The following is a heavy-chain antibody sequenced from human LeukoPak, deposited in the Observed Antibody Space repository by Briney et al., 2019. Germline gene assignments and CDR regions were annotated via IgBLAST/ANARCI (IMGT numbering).Heavy chain of an antibody. CDR3: ARGYYDSSGDAFDI. V-gene: IGHV4-31*03. CDR2: IYYSGST. J-gene: IGHJ3*02. Sequence: SQTLSLTCTVSGSSISSGGYYWSWIRQHPGKGLEWIGYIYYSGSTYYNPSLKSRVTVSVDTSKNQFSLKLSSVTAADTAVYYCARGYYDSSGDAFDIWGQGTMVTVSS. CDR1: GSSISSGGYY. D-gene: IGHD3-22*01.